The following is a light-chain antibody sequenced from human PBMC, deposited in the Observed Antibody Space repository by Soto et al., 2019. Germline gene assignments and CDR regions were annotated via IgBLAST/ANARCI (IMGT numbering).Light chain of an antibody. J-gene: IGKJ1*01. CDR1: QSVSNY. V-gene: IGKV3-20*01. Sequence: EIVLTQSPGTLSLSPGERVTLSCRASQSVSNYLAWYQQKPGQAPRLLVSAASNRATGIPDRFSGSGSGTDFTLTISRLEPEDFAVYYCHQYGSSPSTFGQGTKVDIK. CDR2: AAS. CDR3: HQYGSSPST.